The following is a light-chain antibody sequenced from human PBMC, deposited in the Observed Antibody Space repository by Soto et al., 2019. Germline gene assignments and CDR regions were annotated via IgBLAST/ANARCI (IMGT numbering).Light chain of an antibody. J-gene: IGLJ3*02. V-gene: IGLV2-8*01. CDR3: SSYAGSNNVV. Sequence: QAVVTQPPSASGSPGQSVTISCTGTSSDVGGYNYVSWYQQHPGKAPKLMIYEVSKRPSGVPDRFSGSKSANTASLTISRLQAEDEAAYYCSSYAGSNNVVFGGGTKLTVL. CDR2: EVS. CDR1: SSDVGGYNY.